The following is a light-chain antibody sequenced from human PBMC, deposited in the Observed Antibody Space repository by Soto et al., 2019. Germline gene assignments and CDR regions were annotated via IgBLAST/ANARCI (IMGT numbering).Light chain of an antibody. V-gene: IGKV3-20*01. CDR3: SHYGTSVPYT. CDR2: GAS. J-gene: IGKJ2*01. Sequence: EIVLTQSPDTLSLSPGERASLSCRASQSVHTFLAWYQQKVGQAPRLLLYGASTRATGIPDRFSGSGSGTDFTLTITRLEPEDFAVYYCSHYGTSVPYTFGQGTKLEIK. CDR1: QSVHTF.